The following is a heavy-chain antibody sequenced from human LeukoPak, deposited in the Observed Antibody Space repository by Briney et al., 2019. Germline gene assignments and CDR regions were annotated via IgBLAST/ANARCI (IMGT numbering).Heavy chain of an antibody. J-gene: IGHJ6*02. Sequence: GGSLRLSCAASGFIFNNYEMKWVRQAPGKGLEWVSSISRSVSDIHYADPVKGRFAISRDNAKNSLYLQMNSLTAEDTAVYYCARDLAYDYNYFYYGLDVWGQGTTVTVSS. CDR2: ISRSVSDI. CDR1: GFIFNNYE. V-gene: IGHV3-48*03. CDR3: ARDLAYDYNYFYYGLDV. D-gene: IGHD5-24*01.